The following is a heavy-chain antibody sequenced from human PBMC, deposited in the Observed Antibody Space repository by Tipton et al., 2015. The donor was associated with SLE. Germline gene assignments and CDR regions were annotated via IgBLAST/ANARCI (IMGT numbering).Heavy chain of an antibody. Sequence: LRLSCTVSGGSISSYYWSWIRQPPGKGLEWIGYIYTSGSTNYNPSLKSRVTISVDTSKNQFSLKLSSVTAADTAVYYCARSSSSWYAEKDYWGQGTLVTVSS. D-gene: IGHD6-13*01. CDR2: IYTSGST. J-gene: IGHJ4*02. CDR3: ARSSSSWYAEKDY. V-gene: IGHV4-4*09. CDR1: GGSISSYY.